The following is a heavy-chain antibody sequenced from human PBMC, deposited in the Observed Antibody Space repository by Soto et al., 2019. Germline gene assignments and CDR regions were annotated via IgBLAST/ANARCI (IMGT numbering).Heavy chain of an antibody. D-gene: IGHD2-2*01. CDR3: ARGNSPAAMAIDY. CDR2: INHSGST. CDR1: GGSFSGYY. Sequence: QVQLQQWGAGLLKPSETLSLTCAVYGGSFSGYYWSWIRQPPGKGLEWIGEINHSGSTNYNPSLKSRVTISVDTSKNQFSLKLSSVTAADTAVYYCARGNSPAAMAIDYWGQGTLVTVSS. J-gene: IGHJ4*02. V-gene: IGHV4-34*01.